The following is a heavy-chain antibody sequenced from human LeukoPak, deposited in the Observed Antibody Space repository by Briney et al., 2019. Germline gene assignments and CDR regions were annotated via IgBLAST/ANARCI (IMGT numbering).Heavy chain of an antibody. CDR2: IIPIFGTA. CDR1: GGTFISYA. D-gene: IGHD6-19*01. J-gene: IGHJ6*02. Sequence: SVKVSCKASGGTFISYAISWVRQAPGQGLEWMGGIIPIFGTANYAQKFQGRVTITADESTSTAYMELSSLRSEDTAVYYCARDAKFGIAVAGPTGGMDVWGQGTTVTVSS. CDR3: ARDAKFGIAVAGPTGGMDV. V-gene: IGHV1-69*13.